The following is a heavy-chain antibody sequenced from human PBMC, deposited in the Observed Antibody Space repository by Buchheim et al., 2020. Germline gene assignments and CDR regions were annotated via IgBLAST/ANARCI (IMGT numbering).Heavy chain of an antibody. D-gene: IGHD3-10*01. CDR1: GGSISSGDYY. CDR2: IYYSGST. J-gene: IGHJ6*02. CDR3: ARETHSMVRGYTYYYYGMDV. V-gene: IGHV4-30-4*01. Sequence: QVQLQESGPGLVKPSQTLSLTCTVSGGSISSGDYYWSWIRQPPGKGLEWIGYIYYSGSTYYNPSLKSRVTISVDTSKNQFSLKLSSVTAADTAVYYCARETHSMVRGYTYYYYGMDVWGQGTT.